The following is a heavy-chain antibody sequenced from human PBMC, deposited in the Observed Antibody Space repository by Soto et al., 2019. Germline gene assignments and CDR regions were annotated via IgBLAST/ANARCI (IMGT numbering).Heavy chain of an antibody. D-gene: IGHD3-16*01. CDR1: GYTFTSYG. Sequence: GASVKVSCKASGYTFTSYGISWVRQAPGQGLEWMGWISAYNGNTNYAQKLQGRVTMTTDTSTSTAYMELRSLRSEDTAVYYCARDLSDLGEVEMAPGYYFDYWGQGTLVTVSS. CDR2: ISAYNGNT. V-gene: IGHV1-18*01. J-gene: IGHJ4*02. CDR3: ARDLSDLGEVEMAPGYYFDY.